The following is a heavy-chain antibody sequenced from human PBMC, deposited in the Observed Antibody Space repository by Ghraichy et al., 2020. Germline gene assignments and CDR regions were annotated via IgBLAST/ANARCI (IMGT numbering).Heavy chain of an antibody. CDR2: IKQDGSEK. V-gene: IGHV3-7*03. CDR1: GFTFSSYW. J-gene: IGHJ4*02. CDR3: ARPKGTLYGSGRLDY. Sequence: GGSLRLSCAASGFTFSSYWMSWVRQAPGKGLEWVANIKQDGSEKYYVDSVKGRFTISRDNAKTSLYLQMNSLRAEDTAVYYCARPKGTLYGSGRLDYWGQGTLVTVSS. D-gene: IGHD3-10*01.